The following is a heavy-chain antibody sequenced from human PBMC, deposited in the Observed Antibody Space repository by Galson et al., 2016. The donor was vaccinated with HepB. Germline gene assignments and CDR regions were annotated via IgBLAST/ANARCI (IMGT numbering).Heavy chain of an antibody. CDR1: GFTFSDYY. CDR2: ISSSSTYT. J-gene: IGHJ6*02. D-gene: IGHD2-2*01. Sequence: SLRLSCAASGFTFSDYYMSWIRQAPGKGPEWLSYISSSSTYTNYADSVKGRFTISRDNAKNSLYLQMDGLRAEDTAVYYCVRDSVVGGGYCSATSCFHKYGADVWGQGTTVTVSS. CDR3: VRDSVVGGGYCSATSCFHKYGADV. V-gene: IGHV3-11*06.